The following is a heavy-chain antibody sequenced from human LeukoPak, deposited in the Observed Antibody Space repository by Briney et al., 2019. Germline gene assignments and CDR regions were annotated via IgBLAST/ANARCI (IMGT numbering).Heavy chain of an antibody. CDR2: IYYSGST. D-gene: IGHD3-10*01. J-gene: IGHJ4*02. CDR1: GGSFSGYY. Sequence: SETLSLTCAVYGGSFSGYYWSWIRQSPGKGLEWIGYIYYSGSTKYNPSLNSRVTISVDTSKNQFSLKLSSVTAADTAVYYCARYGITIVRGGKYYFDYWGQGTLVTVSS. V-gene: IGHV4-59*08. CDR3: ARYGITIVRGGKYYFDY.